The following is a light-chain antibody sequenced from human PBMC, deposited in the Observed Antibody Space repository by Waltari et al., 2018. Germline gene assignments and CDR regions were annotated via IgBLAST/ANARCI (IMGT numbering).Light chain of an antibody. CDR2: KAS. V-gene: IGKV1-5*03. Sequence: DNQMTPSPSTLSASVGDRVTITCRASQSITNWLAWYQQKPGKAPKLLIYKASNLESGVPSRFSGSGSGTEFTLTISRLQPDDCATYYCQQYDNYWTFGQGTKVEIK. J-gene: IGKJ1*01. CDR1: QSITNW. CDR3: QQYDNYWT.